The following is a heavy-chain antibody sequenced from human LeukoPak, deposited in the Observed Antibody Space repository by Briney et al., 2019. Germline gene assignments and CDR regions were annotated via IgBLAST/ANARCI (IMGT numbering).Heavy chain of an antibody. Sequence: GGSLRLSCAASGFTISIYGMHWVRQAPGKGLEWVAVISYDGRNKYYADSVKGRFTISRDNSKNTLYLQMNSLRAEDTAVYYCAKDLYYYDSSDPFDYWGQGTLVTVSS. J-gene: IGHJ4*02. CDR2: ISYDGRNK. CDR1: GFTISIYG. D-gene: IGHD3-22*01. V-gene: IGHV3-30*18. CDR3: AKDLYYYDSSDPFDY.